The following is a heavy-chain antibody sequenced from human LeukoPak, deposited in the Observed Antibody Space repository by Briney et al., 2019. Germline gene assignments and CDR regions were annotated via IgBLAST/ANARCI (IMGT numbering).Heavy chain of an antibody. J-gene: IGHJ3*02. CDR3: AVLWSGYSWAFDI. CDR2: IKQDGSEK. D-gene: IGHD3-3*01. V-gene: IGHV3-7*01. CDR1: GFTFSSYW. Sequence: GGSLRLSCAASGFTFSSYWMSWVRRAPGKGLEWVANIKQDGSEKYYVDSVKGRFTISRDNAKNSLYLQMNSLRAEDTAVYYCAVLWSGYSWAFDIWGQGTMVTVSS.